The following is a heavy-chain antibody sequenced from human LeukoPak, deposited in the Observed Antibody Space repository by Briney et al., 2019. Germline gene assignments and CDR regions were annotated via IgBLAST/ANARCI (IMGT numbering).Heavy chain of an antibody. CDR3: ARRPVFGVAYNYFDY. CDR1: GGSFSGYY. D-gene: IGHD3-3*01. J-gene: IGHJ4*02. Sequence: SETLSLTCAVYGGSFSGYYWSWIRQPPGKGLEWIGEINHSGSTNYNPSLKSRVTISVDTSKNQFSLKLSSVTAADTAVYYCARRPVFGVAYNYFDYWGQGTLVTVSS. V-gene: IGHV4-34*01. CDR2: INHSGST.